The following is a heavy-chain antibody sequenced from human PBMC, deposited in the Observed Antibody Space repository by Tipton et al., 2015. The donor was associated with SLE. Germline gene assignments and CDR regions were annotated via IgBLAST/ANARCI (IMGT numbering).Heavy chain of an antibody. J-gene: IGHJ3*02. CDR1: GFTFSSYS. CDR3: ARDCDFWSGPIDAFDI. Sequence: SLRLSCAASGFTFSSYSMNWIRQAPGKGLEWVSSISSSSSYIYYADSVKGRFTISRDNAKNSLYLQMNSLRAEGTAVYYCARDCDFWSGPIDAFDIWGQGTMVTVSS. V-gene: IGHV3-21*01. CDR2: ISSSSSYI. D-gene: IGHD3-3*01.